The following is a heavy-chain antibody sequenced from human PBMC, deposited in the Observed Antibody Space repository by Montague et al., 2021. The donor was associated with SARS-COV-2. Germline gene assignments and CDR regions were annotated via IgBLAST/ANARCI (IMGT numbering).Heavy chain of an antibody. V-gene: IGHV4-4*07. Sequence: SETLSLTCTVSGASITTYHWSWIRQSAGKGLEWIGRIHTSGNTNYNPTLRSRVTMSVDTSKNQFSLKLNSVTAADTAVYYCAREATSWFGELMGVWFDPWGQGTLVTVSS. CDR3: AREATSWFGELMGVWFDP. J-gene: IGHJ5*02. CDR1: GASITTYH. D-gene: IGHD3-10*01. CDR2: IHTSGNT.